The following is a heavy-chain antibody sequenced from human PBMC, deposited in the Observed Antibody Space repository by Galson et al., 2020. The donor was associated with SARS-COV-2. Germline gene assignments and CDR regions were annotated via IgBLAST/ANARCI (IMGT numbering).Heavy chain of an antibody. CDR3: ARKAVPTMSYYYCMDV. V-gene: IGHV3-23*01. D-gene: IGHD5-12*01. CDR2: ITGSAGGT. Sequence: GGSLRLSCVASGFTFKNYAMTWVRPAPGKGLEWVSGITGSAGGTYYADSVKGRFTISRDNSKNTLYLQMNSLRAEDTAVYYCARKAVPTMSYYYCMDVWGQGTTITVSS. CDR1: GFTFKNYA. J-gene: IGHJ6*02.